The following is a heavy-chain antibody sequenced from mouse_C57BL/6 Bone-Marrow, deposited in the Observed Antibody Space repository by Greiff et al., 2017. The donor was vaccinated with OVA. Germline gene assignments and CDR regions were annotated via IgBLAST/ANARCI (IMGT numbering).Heavy chain of an antibody. CDR1: GYTFTSYW. J-gene: IGHJ1*03. CDR3: TRPYRRFDV. CDR2: IYPGNSDT. D-gene: IGHD2-14*01. V-gene: IGHV1-5*01. Sequence: VQLQQSGTVLARPGASVKMSCKTSGYTFTSYWMPWVKQRPGQGLEWIGAIYPGNSDTGYPQKFKGKAKLTAVTSASTTYLELSSLTNEDSAVDYCTRPYRRFDVWGTGTTVTVSS.